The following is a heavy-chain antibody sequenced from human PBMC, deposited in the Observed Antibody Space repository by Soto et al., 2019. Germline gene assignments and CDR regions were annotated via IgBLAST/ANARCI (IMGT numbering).Heavy chain of an antibody. Sequence: QVQLQQWGAGLLKPSETLSLTCAVYGGSFSGYYWSWIRQPPGKGLEWIGEINHSGSTNYNPSLTRRVTISVDTSKPQFSLKLSSVTAADTAVYYCARRTGYSSGWYHYWGQGTLVTVSS. V-gene: IGHV4-34*01. J-gene: IGHJ4*02. D-gene: IGHD6-19*01. CDR2: INHSGST. CDR3: ARRTGYSSGWYHY. CDR1: GGSFSGYY.